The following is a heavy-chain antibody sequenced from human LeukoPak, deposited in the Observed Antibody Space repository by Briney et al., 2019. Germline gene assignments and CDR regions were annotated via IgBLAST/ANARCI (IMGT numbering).Heavy chain of an antibody. J-gene: IGHJ3*02. CDR1: GFSFSDYW. CDR3: AREVTASSFDI. CDR2: INQDGSQN. D-gene: IGHD2-21*02. V-gene: IGHV3-7*01. Sequence: GGSLRLSCAASGFSFSDYWMSWVRQAPGRRLEWVGNINQDGSQNSSVDSVKGRFTISRDNAKNSLYLQMNSLGAEDTALYYCAREVTASSFDILGQETMVTVSS.